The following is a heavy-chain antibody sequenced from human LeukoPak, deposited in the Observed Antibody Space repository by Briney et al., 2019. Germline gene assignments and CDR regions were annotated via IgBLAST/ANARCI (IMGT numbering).Heavy chain of an antibody. D-gene: IGHD6-13*01. J-gene: IGHJ4*02. Sequence: SETLSLTCTVSGGSIRGYFWTWIRQPPGKGLEWIGYIYYSGSTNYNPSLKSRVTIAVDTSKNQFSLRLSSVTAADTAVYYCAMAYSSSWYYFDYWGQGTLVTISS. CDR1: GGSIRGYF. CDR3: AMAYSSSWYYFDY. CDR2: IYYSGST. V-gene: IGHV4-59*01.